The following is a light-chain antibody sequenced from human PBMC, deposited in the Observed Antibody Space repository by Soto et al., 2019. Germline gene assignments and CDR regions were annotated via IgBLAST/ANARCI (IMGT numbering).Light chain of an antibody. V-gene: IGLV2-14*01. CDR3: FSFTTTSTHV. Sequence: QSALTQPASLSGSPGQSITISCTGTSSDIGAYDYVSWFQQHPGKAPKLMISEVNNRPSGVSNRFSGSKSGNTAYLTISGLQVEDEAAYFCFSFTTTSTHVFGPGTKVTVL. CDR2: EVN. J-gene: IGLJ1*01. CDR1: SSDIGAYDY.